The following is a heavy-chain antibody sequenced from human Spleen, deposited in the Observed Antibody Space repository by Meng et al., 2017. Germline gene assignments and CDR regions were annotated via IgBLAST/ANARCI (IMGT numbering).Heavy chain of an antibody. V-gene: IGHV3-43*01. CDR1: GFTFDDYS. CDR2: ISWDGGNT. CDR3: AKEMGLLRYSSALYDY. D-gene: IGHD6-19*01. J-gene: IGHJ4*02. Sequence: AGSLTLSCAASGFTFDDYSIHWVRQVPGKGLEWVSLISWDGGNTYYADSVKGRFTISRDKSKNSVYLQINSLRIEDTALYYCAKEMGLLRYSSALYDYWGRGTLVTVSS.